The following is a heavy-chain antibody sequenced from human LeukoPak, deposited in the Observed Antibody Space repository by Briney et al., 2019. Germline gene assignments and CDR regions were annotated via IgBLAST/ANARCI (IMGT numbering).Heavy chain of an antibody. Sequence: PGGSLRLSCAASGFTFDDYAMHWVRQAPGKGLEWVSGISWNSGSIGYADSVKGRFTIPRDNAKNSLYLQMNSLRAEDTALYYCAKRLDYWGQGTLVTVSS. V-gene: IGHV3-9*01. CDR1: GFTFDDYA. J-gene: IGHJ4*02. CDR2: ISWNSGSI. CDR3: AKRLDY.